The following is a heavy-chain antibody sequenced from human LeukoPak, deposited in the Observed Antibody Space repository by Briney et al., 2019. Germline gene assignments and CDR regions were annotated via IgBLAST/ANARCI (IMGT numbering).Heavy chain of an antibody. Sequence: GGSLRLSCAASGFTFSNHGMHWVRQAPGKGLEWVAVISYDGSDKFYADSVKGRFTISRDSSKNTLYLQMNSLRPEDTAVYYCARARPSMWIDYWGQGTLVTVSS. CDR3: ARARPSMWIDY. D-gene: IGHD5-12*01. J-gene: IGHJ4*02. CDR1: GFTFSNHG. CDR2: ISYDGSDK. V-gene: IGHV3-30*19.